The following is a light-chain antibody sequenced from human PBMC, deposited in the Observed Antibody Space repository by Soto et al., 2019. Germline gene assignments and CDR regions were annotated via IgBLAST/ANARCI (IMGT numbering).Light chain of an antibody. V-gene: IGLV2-14*01. CDR3: SSYTSSTNVV. CDR1: SRDVGGYNY. Sequence: QSALTQPASVSGSPGQSITLSCTGTSRDVGGYNYVSWYQQHPGKAPKLMIYDVSNRPSGVSNRFSGSKSGNTASLTISGLQDEDEADYYCSSYTSSTNVVFGGGTKLTVL. J-gene: IGLJ2*01. CDR2: DVS.